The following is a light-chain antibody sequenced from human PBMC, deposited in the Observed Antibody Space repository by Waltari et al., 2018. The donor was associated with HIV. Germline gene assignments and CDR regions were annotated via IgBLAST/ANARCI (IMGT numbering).Light chain of an antibody. CDR1: SSNIGANYA. J-gene: IGLJ3*02. CDR3: QSYDTRSSGFLV. V-gene: IGLV1-40*01. CDR2: GNI. Sequence: SVLTQPPSVSGAPGQTVTISCTGSSSNIGANYAVHWYQKLPGRAPKFLVYGNIYRPPGVPDRFSGSKSGTSASLAITGLQADDEGYYYCQSYDTRSSGFLVFGGGTKVTVL.